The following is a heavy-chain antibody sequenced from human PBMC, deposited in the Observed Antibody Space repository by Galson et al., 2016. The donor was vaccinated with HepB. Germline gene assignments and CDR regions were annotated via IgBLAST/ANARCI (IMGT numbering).Heavy chain of an antibody. J-gene: IGHJ4*02. CDR2: VNQAGSGK. CDR3: AISSDWAFDL. CDR1: GFTFSRFW. D-gene: IGHD6-19*01. V-gene: IGHV3-7*03. Sequence: SLRLSCAASGFTFSRFWMSWVRQAPGQGLEWVANVNQAGSGKYYVDSVKGRFTISRDNAKNSLYLQINSLRAGDTAVYYCAISSDWAFDLRGQGTLVTVSS.